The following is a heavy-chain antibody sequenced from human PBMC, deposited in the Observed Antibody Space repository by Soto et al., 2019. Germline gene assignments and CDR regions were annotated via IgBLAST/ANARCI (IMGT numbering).Heavy chain of an antibody. V-gene: IGHV3-33*01. J-gene: IGHJ3*02. Sequence: GGSLRLSCAASGFTFSSYGMHWVRQAPGKGLEWVAVIWYDGSNKYYADSVKGRFTISRDNSKNTLYLQMNSLRAEDTAVYYGARDWGDGSYYSLAFDIWGQGTMVTVSS. CDR2: IWYDGSNK. D-gene: IGHD1-26*01. CDR3: ARDWGDGSYYSLAFDI. CDR1: GFTFSSYG.